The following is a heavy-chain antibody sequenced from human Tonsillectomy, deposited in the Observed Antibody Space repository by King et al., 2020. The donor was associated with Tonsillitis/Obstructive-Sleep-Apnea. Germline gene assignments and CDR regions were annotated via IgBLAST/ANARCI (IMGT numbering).Heavy chain of an antibody. V-gene: IGHV4-4*02. Sequence: QLQESGPGLVKPSETLSVSCAVSGGSISRCNWWSWVRQTPGKGLEGIGEVFHTGETNYNPTLTSRATMSGDQSKNQFSLNLTSVTAADTAVYYWAGGGPRPDWFDPWGQGALVTVSS. D-gene: IGHD3-16*01. CDR3: AGGGPRPDWFDP. CDR2: VFHTGET. J-gene: IGHJ5*02. CDR1: GGSISRCNW.